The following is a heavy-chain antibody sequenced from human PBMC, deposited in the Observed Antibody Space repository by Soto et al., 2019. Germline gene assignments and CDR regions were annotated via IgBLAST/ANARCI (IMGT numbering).Heavy chain of an antibody. CDR1: GGFISSYY. Sequence: PSETLSLTCTVSGGFISSYYWSWIRQPPGKGLEWIGFIYYSGNTKYNPSLKSRVTTSLDTSKNQFSLKLTSVTAADTAVYYCARDGDGRMTTNPYYYNGMDVWGPGTTVTVSS. V-gene: IGHV4-59*01. CDR2: IYYSGNT. D-gene: IGHD4-4*01. CDR3: ARDGDGRMTTNPYYYNGMDV. J-gene: IGHJ6*02.